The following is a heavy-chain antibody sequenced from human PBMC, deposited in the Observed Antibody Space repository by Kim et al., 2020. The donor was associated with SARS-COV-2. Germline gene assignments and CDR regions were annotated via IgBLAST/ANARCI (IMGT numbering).Heavy chain of an antibody. V-gene: IGHV4-59*13. J-gene: IGHJ3*02. CDR1: GGSISSYY. CDR3: AREGYDYGDLPGLGAFDI. Sequence: SETLSLTCTVSGGSISSYYWSWIRQPPGKGLEWIGYIYYSGSTNYNPSLKSRVTISVDTSKNQFSLKLSSVTAADTAVYYCAREGYDYGDLPGLGAFDIWGQGTMVTVSS. D-gene: IGHD4-17*01. CDR2: IYYSGST.